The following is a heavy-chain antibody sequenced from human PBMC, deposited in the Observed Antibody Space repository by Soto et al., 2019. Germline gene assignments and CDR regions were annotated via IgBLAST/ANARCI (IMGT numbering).Heavy chain of an antibody. Sequence: GGSLRLSCAASGFSFSNHGMHWVRQAPGKGLEWVAVIWSDGSHKYYRDSVKGRFTISRDTAENTLFLQMDSLGADDTAVYYCAREGPISGTNLFDIWGHGTLVTVSS. CDR2: IWSDGSHK. J-gene: IGHJ3*02. D-gene: IGHD2-8*01. CDR1: GFSFSNHG. CDR3: AREGPISGTNLFDI. V-gene: IGHV3-33*01.